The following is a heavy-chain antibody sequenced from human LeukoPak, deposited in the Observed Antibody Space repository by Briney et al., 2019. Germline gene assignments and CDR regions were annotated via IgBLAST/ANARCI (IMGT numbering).Heavy chain of an antibody. CDR2: INPNCGGT. V-gene: IGHV1-2*02. D-gene: IGHD4-17*01. CDR1: GYTFTGYY. CDR3: ARAIVVTTVNTIDWFDP. J-gene: IGHJ5*02. Sequence: ASVKVSCKASGYTFTGYYMHWVRQAPGQGLEWMGWINPNCGGTNYAQKFQGRVTMTRDTSISTAYMELSRLRSDDTAVYYCARAIVVTTVNTIDWFDPWGQGTLVTVSS.